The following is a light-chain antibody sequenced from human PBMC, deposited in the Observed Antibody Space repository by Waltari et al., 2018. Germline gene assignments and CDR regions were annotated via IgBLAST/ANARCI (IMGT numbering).Light chain of an antibody. CDR2: AAS. CDR1: QSISSY. J-gene: IGKJ1*01. V-gene: IGKV1-8*01. CDR3: QQYYSSPAT. Sequence: ALRITQSPSSLSASTGDRVTITCRARQSISSYLAWYQQKPGKAPKVLIYAASTLQSGVPSRFSGSGSGTDFTLTISCLQSEDFAIYYCQQYYSSPATFGQGTKVEIK.